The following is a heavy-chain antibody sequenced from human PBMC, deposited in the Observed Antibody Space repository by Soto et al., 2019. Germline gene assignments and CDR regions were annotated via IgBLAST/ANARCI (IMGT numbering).Heavy chain of an antibody. CDR1: GFTFSSYG. J-gene: IGHJ6*02. Sequence: PGGSLRLSCAASGFTFSSYGMHWVRQAPGKGLEWVAVISYDGSNKYYADSVKGRFTISRDNSKNTLYLQMNSLRAEDTAVYYCAKDQDPYYSYGMEVWGQGTTVTVSS. V-gene: IGHV3-30*18. CDR2: ISYDGSNK. CDR3: AKDQDPYYSYGMEV. D-gene: IGHD2-15*01.